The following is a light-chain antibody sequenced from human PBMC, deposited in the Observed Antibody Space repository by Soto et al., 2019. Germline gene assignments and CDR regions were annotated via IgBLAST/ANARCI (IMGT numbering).Light chain of an antibody. J-gene: IGKJ1*01. Sequence: DIQMTQSPSTLSASVGDRVTITCRASQNINRWLAWYQQKPGKAPKVLIFDASILESGVPSRFSGSGSGTEFPLTISTLQPDDFATYYGKHKNNYLTGMFGKGTRGDIK. CDR1: QNINRW. CDR3: KHKNNYLTGM. V-gene: IGKV1-5*01. CDR2: DAS.